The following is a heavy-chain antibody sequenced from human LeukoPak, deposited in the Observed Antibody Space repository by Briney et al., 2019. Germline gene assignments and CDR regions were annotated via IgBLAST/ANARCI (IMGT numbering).Heavy chain of an antibody. CDR1: GGSISSYY. D-gene: IGHD5-18*01. V-gene: IGHV4-59*01. CDR2: IYYSGST. J-gene: IGHJ4*02. CDR3: ARDDGYSYGYGLDY. Sequence: SETLSLTCTVSGGSISSYYWSWIRQPPGKGLEWIGYIYYSGSTNYNPSLKSRVIISVDTSKNQFSLKLSSVTAADTAVYYCARDDGYSYGYGLDYWGQGTLVTVSS.